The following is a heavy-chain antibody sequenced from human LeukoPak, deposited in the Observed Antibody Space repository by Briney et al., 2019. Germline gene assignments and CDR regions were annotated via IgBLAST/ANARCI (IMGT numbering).Heavy chain of an antibody. Sequence: GASVKVPCKASGYTFTGYYMHWVRQAPGQGLEWMGWINPNSGGTNYAQKFQGRVTMTRDTSISTAYMELSRLRSDDTAVYYCARVYDFWSGYSLPLDVWGKGTTVTVSS. CDR1: GYTFTGYY. V-gene: IGHV1-2*02. D-gene: IGHD3-3*01. J-gene: IGHJ6*04. CDR2: INPNSGGT. CDR3: ARVYDFWSGYSLPLDV.